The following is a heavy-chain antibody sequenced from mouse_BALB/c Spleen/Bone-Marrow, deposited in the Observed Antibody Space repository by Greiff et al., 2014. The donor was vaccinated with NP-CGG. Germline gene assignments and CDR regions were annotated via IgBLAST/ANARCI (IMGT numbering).Heavy chain of an antibody. CDR2: ISNGGGST. D-gene: IGHD2-14*01. J-gene: IGHJ4*01. Sequence: DVMLVESGGGLVQPGGSLKLSCAASGFTFSSYTMSWVRQTPEKRLEWVAYISNGGGSTYYPDTVKGRFTISRDNAENTLYLQMSSLKSEDTAMYYCARGIGGSGMDYWGQGTSVTVSS. V-gene: IGHV5-12-2*01. CDR3: ARGIGGSGMDY. CDR1: GFTFSSYT.